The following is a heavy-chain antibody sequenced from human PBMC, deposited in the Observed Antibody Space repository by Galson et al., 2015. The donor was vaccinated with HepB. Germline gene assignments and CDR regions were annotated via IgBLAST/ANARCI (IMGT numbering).Heavy chain of an antibody. J-gene: IGHJ4*02. CDR3: ARDFTFVGATFAFDY. CDR1: GFTFSSYA. V-gene: IGHV3-30*04. Sequence: SLRLSCAASGFTFSSYAMHWVRQAPGKGLEWVAVISYDGSNKYYADSVKGRFTISRDNSKNTLYPQMNSLRAEDTAVYYCARDFTFVGATFAFDYWGQGTLVTVSS. CDR2: ISYDGSNK. D-gene: IGHD1-26*01.